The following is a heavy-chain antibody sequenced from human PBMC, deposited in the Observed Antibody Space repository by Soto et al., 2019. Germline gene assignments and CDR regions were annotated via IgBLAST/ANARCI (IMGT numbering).Heavy chain of an antibody. J-gene: IGHJ4*02. V-gene: IGHV2-5*01. CDR3: AHSEASSAWMYYFDY. CDR1: GFSLTTSAVA. CDR2: ISGNVDK. Sequence: QITLKESGPTLVKPTQTLTLTCSFSGFSLTTSAVAVGWVRQPPGKALEWLALISGNVDKRYSPSLKTRLTITNDSSKTQVVLTLTNMDPVDTGTYFCAHSEASSAWMYYFDYWGQGALVIVSS. D-gene: IGHD6-19*01.